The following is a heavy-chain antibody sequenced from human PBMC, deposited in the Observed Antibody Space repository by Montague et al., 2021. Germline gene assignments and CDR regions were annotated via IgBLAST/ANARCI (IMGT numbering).Heavy chain of an antibody. J-gene: IGHJ4*02. V-gene: IGHV3-23*03. CDR1: GFTFSDYS. Sequence: SLRLSCAASGFTFSDYSMGWVRRAPGKGLEWLSVICSDDSMTYYEDSVKGRFTISRGNSKNTVNLQMNTLRIEDTAVYYCAKGWHGRASVDFDYWGQGTLVTVSS. CDR3: AKGWHGRASVDFDY. D-gene: IGHD5-24*01. CDR2: ICSDDSMT.